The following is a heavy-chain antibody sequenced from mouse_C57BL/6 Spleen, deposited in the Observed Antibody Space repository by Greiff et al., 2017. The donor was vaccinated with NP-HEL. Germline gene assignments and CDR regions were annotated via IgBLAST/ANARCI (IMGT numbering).Heavy chain of an antibody. Sequence: EVMLVESGGGLVKPGGSLKLSCAASGFTFSSYAMSWVRQTPEKRLEWVATISDGGSYTYYPDNVKGRFTISRDNAKNNLYLQMSHLKSEDTAMYYCAREVITFAYWGQGTLVTVSA. D-gene: IGHD2-4*01. V-gene: IGHV5-4*01. CDR1: GFTFSSYA. CDR3: AREVITFAY. CDR2: ISDGGSYT. J-gene: IGHJ3*01.